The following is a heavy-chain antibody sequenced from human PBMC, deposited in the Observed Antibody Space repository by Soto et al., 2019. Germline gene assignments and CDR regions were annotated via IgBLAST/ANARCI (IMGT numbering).Heavy chain of an antibody. CDR2: IKQDGSEK. CDR3: ARDQNVMLVSYGMDV. Sequence: EVQLVEPGGGLVQPGGSLRLSCAASGFTFSSYWMSWVRQAPGKGLEWVANIKQDGSEKYYVDSVKGRFTISRDNAKNSLYLQMNSLRAEDTAVYYCARDQNVMLVSYGMDVWGQGTTVTVSS. V-gene: IGHV3-7*01. CDR1: GFTFSSYW. D-gene: IGHD3-9*01. J-gene: IGHJ6*02.